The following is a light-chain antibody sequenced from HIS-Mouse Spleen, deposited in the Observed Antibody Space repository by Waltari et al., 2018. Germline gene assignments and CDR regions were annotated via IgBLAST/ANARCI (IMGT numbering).Light chain of an antibody. J-gene: IGLJ2*01. CDR2: EGS. CDR3: CSYAGSSTVV. CDR1: SSDVGSYNL. Sequence: QSALTQPASVSGSPGQSITISCTGTSSDVGSYNLVSWYQQHPGKAPKLMIYEGSKRPRGVSNRFSGSKSGNTASLTISGLQAEDEADYYCCSYAGSSTVVFGGGTKLTVL. V-gene: IGLV2-23*01.